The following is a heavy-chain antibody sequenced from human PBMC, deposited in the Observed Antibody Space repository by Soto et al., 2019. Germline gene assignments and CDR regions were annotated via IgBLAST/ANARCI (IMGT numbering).Heavy chain of an antibody. V-gene: IGHV3-30*18. CDR2: ISFDGSNR. CDR1: GFAFSTYG. D-gene: IGHD2-2*02. Sequence: QVQLVESGGGVVQPGRSLRLSCVASGFAFSTYGMHWVRQAPGKGLEWVAVISFDGSNRYYADSVKGRFTISRDNFKNTLDLQMNSLRPEDTAVYYCAKDWQIYTHIPHFYFDFWGQGTLVTVSS. CDR3: AKDWQIYTHIPHFYFDF. J-gene: IGHJ4*02.